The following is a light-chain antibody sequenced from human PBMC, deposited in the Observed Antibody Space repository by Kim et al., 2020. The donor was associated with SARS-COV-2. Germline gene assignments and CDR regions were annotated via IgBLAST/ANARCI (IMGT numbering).Light chain of an antibody. J-gene: IGLJ3*02. Sequence: QSVLTQPPSASGTPGQRVTISCSGSSFNIGSNYVYWYQQLPGTAPKLLIYRNNQRPSGVPDRFSGSKSGTSASLAISGLRSEDEADYYCAAWDDSLLWVFGGGTQLTVL. V-gene: IGLV1-47*01. CDR3: AAWDDSLLWV. CDR2: RNN. CDR1: SFNIGSNY.